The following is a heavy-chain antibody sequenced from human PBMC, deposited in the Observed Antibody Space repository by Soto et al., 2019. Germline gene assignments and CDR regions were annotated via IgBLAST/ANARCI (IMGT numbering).Heavy chain of an antibody. Sequence: PSETLSLTCNMSGDSYSISTYSWSWIRQPPGKALQWIGFIYQSGVTSYNPSLASRVSISLDRSNNQCSLKLKSVTAADTAVYFCAGMPYTSGLRFDPWGPGTLVPVSS. CDR2: IYQSGVT. D-gene: IGHD6-19*01. J-gene: IGHJ5*02. CDR3: AGMPYTSGLRFDP. V-gene: IGHV4-30-2*01. CDR1: GDSYSISTYS.